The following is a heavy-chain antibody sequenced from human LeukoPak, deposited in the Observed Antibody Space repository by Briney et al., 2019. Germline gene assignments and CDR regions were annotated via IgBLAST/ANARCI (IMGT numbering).Heavy chain of an antibody. CDR3: ARERTVVTPGRWRASGGAFDI. J-gene: IGHJ3*02. V-gene: IGHV3-20*04. Sequence: GGSLRLSCAASGFTFDDYGMSWVRQAPGKGLEWVSGINWNGGSTGYADSVKGRFTISRDNAKNSLHLQMNSLRAEDTALYYCARERTVVTPGRWRASGGAFDIWGQGTMVTVSS. CDR1: GFTFDDYG. D-gene: IGHD4-23*01. CDR2: INWNGGST.